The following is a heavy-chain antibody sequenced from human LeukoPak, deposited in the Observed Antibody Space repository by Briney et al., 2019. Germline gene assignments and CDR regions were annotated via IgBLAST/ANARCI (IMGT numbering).Heavy chain of an antibody. CDR3: AKVGLLWIGEFLSARDY. D-gene: IGHD3-10*01. J-gene: IGHJ4*02. Sequence: GGSLRLSCAASGFTFSSYAMSWVRQAPGKGLEWVSAISGSGGSTYYADSVKGRFTISRDNSKNTLYLQMNSLRAEDTAVYYCAKVGLLWIGEFLSARDYWGQGTLVTVSS. CDR1: GFTFSSYA. CDR2: ISGSGGST. V-gene: IGHV3-23*01.